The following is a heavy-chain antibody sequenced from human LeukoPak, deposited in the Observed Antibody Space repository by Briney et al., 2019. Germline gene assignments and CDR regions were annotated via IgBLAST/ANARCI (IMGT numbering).Heavy chain of an antibody. CDR2: INHSGST. J-gene: IGHJ4*02. D-gene: IGHD2-2*01. CDR3: ARAPRRPWKYQLPDY. V-gene: IGHV4-34*01. CDR1: GGSFSGYY. Sequence: SETLSLTCTVYGGSFSGYYWTWVRQSPEKGLEWIGEINHSGSTNYNPSLKSRVTISVDTSKNQFSLKLSSVTAADTAVYYCARAPRRPWKYQLPDYWGQGTLVTVSS.